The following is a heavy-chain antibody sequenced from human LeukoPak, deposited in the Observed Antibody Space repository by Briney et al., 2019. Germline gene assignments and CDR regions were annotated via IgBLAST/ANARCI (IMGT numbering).Heavy chain of an antibody. Sequence: ASVKVSCKVSGYTLTELSMHWERQAPGKGLEWMGGFDPEDGETIYAQKFQGRVTMTEDTSTDTAYMELSSLRSEDTAVYYCATDLGATTYAFDIWGQGTMVTVSS. CDR2: FDPEDGET. CDR3: ATDLGATTYAFDI. CDR1: GYTLTELS. V-gene: IGHV1-24*01. J-gene: IGHJ3*02. D-gene: IGHD1-26*01.